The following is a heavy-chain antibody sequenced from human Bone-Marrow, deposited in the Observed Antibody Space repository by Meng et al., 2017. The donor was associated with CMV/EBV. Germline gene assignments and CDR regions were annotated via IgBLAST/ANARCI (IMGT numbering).Heavy chain of an antibody. Sequence: GESLKISCAASGFTFSSYWMSWVRQAPGKGLEWVANIKQDGSEKYYADSVKGRFTISRDNSKNTLYLQMNSLRAEDTAVYYCARDDSSSRYWYFDLWGRGTLVTVSS. V-gene: IGHV3-7*01. J-gene: IGHJ2*01. CDR3: ARDDSSSRYWYFDL. CDR1: GFTFSSYW. D-gene: IGHD6-6*01. CDR2: IKQDGSEK.